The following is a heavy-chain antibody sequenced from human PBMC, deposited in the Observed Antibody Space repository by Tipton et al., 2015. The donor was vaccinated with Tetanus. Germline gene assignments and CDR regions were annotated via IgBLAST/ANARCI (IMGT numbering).Heavy chain of an antibody. D-gene: IGHD2-15*01. CDR1: GLTFSDYA. CDR3: ASRHFSGGSDHWYY. V-gene: IGHV3-23*01. Sequence: SLRLSCVASGLTFSDYAMTWVRQAPGKGLEWVSTITVGSTTYYADSVRGQFSISRDNYKNTVYLHMNSLRAEDTAVYYCASRHFSGGSDHWYYWGQGSLVTVSS. CDR2: ITVGSTT. J-gene: IGHJ4*02.